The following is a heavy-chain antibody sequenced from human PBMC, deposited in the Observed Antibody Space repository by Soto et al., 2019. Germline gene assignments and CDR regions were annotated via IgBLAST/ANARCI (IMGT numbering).Heavy chain of an antibody. CDR3: AKALSPPNCSGGSCYLWSDY. CDR2: ISYDGSNK. J-gene: IGHJ4*02. V-gene: IGHV3-30*18. D-gene: IGHD2-15*01. Sequence: GGSLRLSCAASGFTFSSYGMHWVRQAPGKGLEWVAVISYDGSNKYYADSVKGRFTISRDNSKNTLYLQMNSLRAEDTAVYYCAKALSPPNCSGGSCYLWSDYWGQGTLVTVSS. CDR1: GFTFSSYG.